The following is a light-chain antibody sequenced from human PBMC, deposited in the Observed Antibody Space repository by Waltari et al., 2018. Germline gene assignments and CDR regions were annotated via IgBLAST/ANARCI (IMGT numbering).Light chain of an antibody. CDR1: SSAVGGYNY. CDR3: SSYAGTNNLV. J-gene: IGLJ2*01. CDR2: EVS. V-gene: IGLV2-8*01. Sequence: QSALTQPPSASGSPGQSVTISCTGSSSAVGGYNYVSWYQQHPGKAPKLMISEVSERPSGVPDRFSGSKSGNTASLTVSGLQAEDEADYYCSSYAGTNNLVFGGGTKLTVL.